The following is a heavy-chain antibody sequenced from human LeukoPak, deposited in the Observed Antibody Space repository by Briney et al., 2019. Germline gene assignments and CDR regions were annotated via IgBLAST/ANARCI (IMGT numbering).Heavy chain of an antibody. CDR2: ISSSSSTI. J-gene: IGHJ4*02. CDR1: GFTFSSYS. V-gene: IGHV3-48*01. CDR3: ADAYPAMGLH. Sequence: GGSLRLSCAASGFTFSSYSMNWVRQAPGKGLEWVSYISSSSSTIYYADSVKGRFTISRDNSKNTLYLQMNSLRAEDTAVYYCADAYPAMGLHWGQGTLVTVSS. D-gene: IGHD5-18*01.